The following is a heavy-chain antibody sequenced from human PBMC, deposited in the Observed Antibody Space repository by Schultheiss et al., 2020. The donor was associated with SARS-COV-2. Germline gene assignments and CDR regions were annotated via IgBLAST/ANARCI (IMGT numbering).Heavy chain of an antibody. CDR3: ARVGYYDFWSGYSSYYFDC. CDR2: ISDDGGST. Sequence: GGSLRLSCAASGFTFSTYTMNWVRQAPGKGLEWVSTISDDGGSTYYADSVKGRFTISRDNSRNTLYLQMNSLRAEDTAVYYCARVGYYDFWSGYSSYYFDCWGQGTLVTVSS. J-gene: IGHJ4*02. V-gene: IGHV3-23*01. D-gene: IGHD3-3*01. CDR1: GFTFSTYT.